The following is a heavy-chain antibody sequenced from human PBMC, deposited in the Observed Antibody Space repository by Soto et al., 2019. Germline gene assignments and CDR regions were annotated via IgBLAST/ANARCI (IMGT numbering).Heavy chain of an antibody. J-gene: IGHJ3*02. CDR1: GFTFSSYG. CDR3: ISVPAAMRRRAFDI. Sequence: GGSLRLSCAASGFTFSSYGMHWVRQAPGKGLEWVAVISYDGSNKYYADSVKGRFTISRDNSKNTLYLQMNSLRAEDTAVYYCISVPAAMRRRAFDIWGQGTMVTVSS. D-gene: IGHD2-2*01. V-gene: IGHV3-30*03. CDR2: ISYDGSNK.